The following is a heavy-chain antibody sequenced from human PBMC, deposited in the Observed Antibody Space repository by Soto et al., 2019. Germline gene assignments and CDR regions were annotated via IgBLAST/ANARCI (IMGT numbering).Heavy chain of an antibody. D-gene: IGHD2-21*02. Sequence: QVQLVESGGGVVQPGRSLRLSCVASGFMFRNYAMHWVRQAPGKGLEWVASTSYDETNKNYGDSVRGRFTISRDNSKNTVYLQTNTLRHEDTATYYCAKADTGDCGRDCSSGYFDYWGQGTLVTVSS. V-gene: IGHV3-30*18. CDR3: AKADTGDCGRDCSSGYFDY. CDR2: TSYDETNK. J-gene: IGHJ4*02. CDR1: GFMFRNYA.